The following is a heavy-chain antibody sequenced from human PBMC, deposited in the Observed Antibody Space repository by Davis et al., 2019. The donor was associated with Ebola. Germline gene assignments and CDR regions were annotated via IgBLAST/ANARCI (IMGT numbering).Heavy chain of an antibody. Sequence: GESLKISCAASGFTFSSYWMNWVRQAPGKGLEWVSYISSSGSTIYYADSVKGRFTISRDNAKNSLYLQMNSLRAEDTAVYYCARERGVVYFDYWGQGTLVTVSS. CDR1: GFTFSSYW. CDR3: ARERGVVYFDY. J-gene: IGHJ4*02. V-gene: IGHV3-48*04. CDR2: ISSSGSTI. D-gene: IGHD2-15*01.